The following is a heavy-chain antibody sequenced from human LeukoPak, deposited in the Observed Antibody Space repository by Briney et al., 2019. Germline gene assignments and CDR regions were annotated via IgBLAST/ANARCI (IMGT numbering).Heavy chain of an antibody. D-gene: IGHD1-26*01. CDR3: ARQTVTGATYFDY. Sequence: PGRSLRLSCAASGFTFSSYGMHWVRQAPGEGLEWVAVISYDGSNKYYADSVKGRFTISRDNAKNSLYLRMNSLGAEDTAVYYCARQTVTGATYFDYWGQGALVTVSS. J-gene: IGHJ4*02. CDR2: ISYDGSNK. CDR1: GFTFSSYG. V-gene: IGHV3-30*03.